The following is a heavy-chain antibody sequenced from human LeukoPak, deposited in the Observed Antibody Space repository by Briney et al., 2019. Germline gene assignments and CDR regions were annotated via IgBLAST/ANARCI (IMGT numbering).Heavy chain of an antibody. CDR1: GFTFDDYA. Sequence: GGSLRLSCAASGFTFDDYAMHWVRQAPGKGLEWVSGISWNSGSIGYADSVKGRFTISRNNAKNSLYLQMNSLRAEDTAVYYCARDPGVLRFLEWLESGAFDIWGQGTMVTVSS. CDR3: ARDPGVLRFLEWLESGAFDI. CDR2: ISWNSGSI. V-gene: IGHV3-9*01. J-gene: IGHJ3*02. D-gene: IGHD3-3*01.